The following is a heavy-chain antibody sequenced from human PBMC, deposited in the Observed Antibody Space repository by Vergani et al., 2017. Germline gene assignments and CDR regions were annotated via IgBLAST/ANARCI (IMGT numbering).Heavy chain of an antibody. Sequence: EVQLLESGGGLVQPGGSLRLSCAASGFTFSSYAMSWVRQAPGKGLEWVSAISGSGGSTYYADSVKGRFTISRDNSKNTLYLQMNSLRAEETAVYYCARAGYSSSWAHWFDPWGQGTLVTVSS. V-gene: IGHV3-23*01. J-gene: IGHJ5*02. CDR1: GFTFSSYA. CDR3: ARAGYSSSWAHWFDP. D-gene: IGHD6-13*01. CDR2: ISGSGGST.